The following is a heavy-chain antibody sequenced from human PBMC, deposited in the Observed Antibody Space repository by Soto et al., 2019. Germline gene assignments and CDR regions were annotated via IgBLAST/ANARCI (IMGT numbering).Heavy chain of an antibody. CDR3: ASHGYDFWSEHYGMDV. D-gene: IGHD3-3*01. Sequence: QVQLQESGPGLVKPSQTLSLTCPVSGGSISSGGYYWSWIRPPPGKGLEWIGYIYYSGSTYYNPSLKSRVTISVDTSKNQFSLKLSSVTAADTAVYYCASHGYDFWSEHYGMDVWGQGTTVTVSS. J-gene: IGHJ6*02. V-gene: IGHV4-31*03. CDR1: GGSISSGGYY. CDR2: IYYSGST.